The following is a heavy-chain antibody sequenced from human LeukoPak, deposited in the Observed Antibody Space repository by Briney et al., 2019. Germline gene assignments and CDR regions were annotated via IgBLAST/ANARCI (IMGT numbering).Heavy chain of an antibody. V-gene: IGHV3-23*01. CDR2: ISGSGGST. D-gene: IGHD3-22*01. Sequence: GGSLRLSCAASGFTFSNYAMSWVRQAPGKGLEWVSAISGSGGSTYYTDSVKGRFTISRDTSKNTLYLQMNSLRVEDTAVYYCARGYSVGSGYLDYWGQGTLVTVSS. J-gene: IGHJ4*02. CDR1: GFTFSNYA. CDR3: ARGYSVGSGYLDY.